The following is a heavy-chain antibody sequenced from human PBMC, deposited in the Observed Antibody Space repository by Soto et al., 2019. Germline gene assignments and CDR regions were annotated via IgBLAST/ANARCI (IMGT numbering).Heavy chain of an antibody. D-gene: IGHD3-3*01. J-gene: IGHJ6*02. CDR2: ISSSSSYT. CDR3: ARGGSGFWSGSYGMDV. V-gene: IGHV3-11*06. CDR1: GFTFSDYY. Sequence: GSLRLSCAASGFTFSDYYMSWIRQAPGKGLEWVSYISSSSSYTNYADSVKGRFTISRDNAKNSLYLQMNSLRAEDTAVYYCARGGSGFWSGSYGMDVWGQGTTVTVSS.